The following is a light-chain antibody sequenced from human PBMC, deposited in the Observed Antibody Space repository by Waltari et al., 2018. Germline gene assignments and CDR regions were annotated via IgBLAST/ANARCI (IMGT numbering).Light chain of an antibody. J-gene: IGKJ5*01. CDR2: DAS. CDR1: QSVSSY. CDR3: QQRSNWLT. Sequence: EIVLTQSPATLSLSPGERATLSCRASQSVSSYLAWYQQKPGQAPRLLNYDASNRATGIPARCSGSGSGTDFTLTISSLEPEDFAVYYCQQRSNWLTFGQGTRLEIK. V-gene: IGKV3-11*01.